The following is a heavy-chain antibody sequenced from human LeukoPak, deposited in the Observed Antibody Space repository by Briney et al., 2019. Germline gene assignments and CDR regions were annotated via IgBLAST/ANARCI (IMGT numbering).Heavy chain of an antibody. CDR2: IGGSGDGT. D-gene: IGHD3-10*01. Sequence: GGSLRLSCAASGFTFDSYAMSWVRQGPGKGPQWVSLIGGSGDGTFYSDSVKGRFTISRDNSKNTLYLQMSSLRAEDTAIYYCARVAMVRGVITRAPLDCWGQGALVTASS. CDR1: GFTFDSYA. V-gene: IGHV3-23*01. CDR3: ARVAMVRGVITRAPLDC. J-gene: IGHJ4*02.